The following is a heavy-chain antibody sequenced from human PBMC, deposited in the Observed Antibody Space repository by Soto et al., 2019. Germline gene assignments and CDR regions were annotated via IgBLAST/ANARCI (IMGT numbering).Heavy chain of an antibody. Sequence: QVQLVQSGAEVKKPGSSVKVSCKASGGTFSSYAISWVRQAPGQGLEWMGGIIPIFGTANYAQKFQGRVTITADESTSTAYMELSSLRSEDTAVYYCARDSGYSSSSRGDYYYYGMDVWGQGTTVTVSS. D-gene: IGHD6-6*01. CDR1: GGTFSSYA. V-gene: IGHV1-69*01. CDR2: IIPIFGTA. J-gene: IGHJ6*02. CDR3: ARDSGYSSSSRGDYYYYGMDV.